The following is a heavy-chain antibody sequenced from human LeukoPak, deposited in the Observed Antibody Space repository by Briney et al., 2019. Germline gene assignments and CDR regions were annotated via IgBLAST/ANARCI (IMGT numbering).Heavy chain of an antibody. CDR1: GFTFSSYD. D-gene: IGHD6-13*01. J-gene: IGHJ4*02. CDR3: ARGTAAGTHFDY. V-gene: IGHV3-13*04. CDR2: IGTAGDT. Sequence: GGSLRLSCAASGFTFSSYDMHWVRQATGKGLEWVSAIGTAGDTYYPGSVKGRFTISRENAKNSLYLQMNSLRAGDTAVYYCARGTAAGTHFDYWGQGTLVTVSS.